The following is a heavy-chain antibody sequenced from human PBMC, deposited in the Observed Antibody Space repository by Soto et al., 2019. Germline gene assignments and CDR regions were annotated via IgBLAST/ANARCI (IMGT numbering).Heavy chain of an antibody. J-gene: IGHJ6*02. V-gene: IGHV3-53*02. CDR3: AKGDGFILAV. CDR2: TNTGGTT. D-gene: IGHD1-26*01. CDR1: GFTVNSHY. Sequence: EVQVLATGGGLIQPGGSLRLSCAASGFTVNSHYMSWVRQAPGEGLQWVSITNTGGTTYYADSVKGRFTVSRDNSKNTPYLQMNSLRAEDTAVYYCAKGDGFILAVWGQGTTVSVSS.